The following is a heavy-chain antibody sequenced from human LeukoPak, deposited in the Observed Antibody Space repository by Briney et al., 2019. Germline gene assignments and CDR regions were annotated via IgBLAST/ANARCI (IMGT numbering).Heavy chain of an antibody. CDR1: GYTFTSYG. CDR3: ARDQSKYYDFWSGINWFDP. V-gene: IGHV1-18*01. Sequence: ASVKVSCKASGYTFTSYGISWVRQAPGQGLEWMGWISAYNGNTNYAQKLQGRVTMTTDTSTSTAYMELRSLRSDDTAVSYCARDQSKYYDFWSGINWFDPWGQGTLVTVSS. CDR2: ISAYNGNT. D-gene: IGHD3-3*01. J-gene: IGHJ5*02.